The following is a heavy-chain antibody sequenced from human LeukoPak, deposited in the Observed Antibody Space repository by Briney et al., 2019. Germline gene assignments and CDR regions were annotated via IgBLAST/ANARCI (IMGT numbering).Heavy chain of an antibody. CDR3: AGSSYSSSSSV. D-gene: IGHD6-6*01. V-gene: IGHV3-7*05. CDR2: INSDGSEG. J-gene: IGHJ3*01. CDR1: GFPFSGFW. Sequence: GSLRLPCAVSGFPFSGFWMSWSPPAPGKGLEWVASINSDGSEGYYADVVKGRFTISRDNAKNSLYLQINSLRAEDTAVYYCAGSSYSSSSSVWGQGTMVTVSS.